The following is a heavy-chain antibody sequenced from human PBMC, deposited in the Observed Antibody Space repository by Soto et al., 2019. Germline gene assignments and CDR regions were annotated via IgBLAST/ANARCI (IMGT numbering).Heavy chain of an antibody. D-gene: IGHD3-22*01. J-gene: IGHJ6*02. V-gene: IGHV3-30-3*01. CDR3: ARGRDYFDSSGPNYYGMDV. CDR2: ISYDGSNK. CDR1: GFTFSNYV. Sequence: PGGSLRLSCAASGFTFSNYVIHWVCQAPGKGLEWVALISYDGSNKYYGDSVKGRFTISRDNSKNTLYLQVNSLRLEDTAIYFCARGRDYFDSSGPNYYGMDVWGQGTTVTVSS.